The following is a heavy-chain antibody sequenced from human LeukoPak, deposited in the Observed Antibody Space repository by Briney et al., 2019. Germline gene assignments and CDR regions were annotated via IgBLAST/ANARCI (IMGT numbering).Heavy chain of an antibody. CDR1: GFTFTTYW. Sequence: ETGGSLRLSCTASGFTFTTYWMAWVRQTPGKGLEWVANIKQDGSEKYYAESVRGRFTISRDNAKNSLYLQMNSLRAEDTAVYYCSNGTYDNSYWGQGTLVTVSS. V-gene: IGHV3-7*01. CDR2: IKQDGSEK. D-gene: IGHD3-22*01. CDR3: SNGTYDNSY. J-gene: IGHJ4*02.